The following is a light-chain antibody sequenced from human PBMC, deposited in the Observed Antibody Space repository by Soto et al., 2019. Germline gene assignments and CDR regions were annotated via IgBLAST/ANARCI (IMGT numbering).Light chain of an antibody. J-gene: IGLJ2*01. Sequence: QSVLTQPASVSGSPGQSITISCTGTSSDIGAYNFVSWYQQHPGKAPKLMLYDVNLRPSRVSHRFSGSKSGNTASLTISGLQAEDEADYYCTSWTTSTTMIFGGGTRVTVL. CDR2: DVN. CDR1: SSDIGAYNF. CDR3: TSWTTSTTMI. V-gene: IGLV2-14*03.